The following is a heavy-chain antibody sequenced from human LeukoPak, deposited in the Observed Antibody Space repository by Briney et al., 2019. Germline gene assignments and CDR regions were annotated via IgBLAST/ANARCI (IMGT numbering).Heavy chain of an antibody. CDR2: ISDTGNT. D-gene: IGHD2-15*01. V-gene: IGHV3-23*01. CDR1: APTFSNFE. CDR3: AKAPVTTCRGAFCYPFDY. Sequence: GGCLRLSCAASAPTFSNFEMNWVRQAPGKGLEWVSAISDTGNTYHADSVKGRFTISRDSSKNTLFLQMNRLRPEDAAVYYCAKAPVTTCRGAFCYPFDYWGLGTLVTVSS. J-gene: IGHJ4*02.